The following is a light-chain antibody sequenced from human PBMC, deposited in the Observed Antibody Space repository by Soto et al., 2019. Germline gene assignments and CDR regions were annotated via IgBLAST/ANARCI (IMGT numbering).Light chain of an antibody. V-gene: IGKV3-15*01. CDR2: GAS. CDR1: QSVSSN. J-gene: IGKJ1*01. Sequence: EITMTQSPATLSVSPGERATLSCRASQSVSSNLAWYQQKPGQAPRLLIYGASTRATGIPARFSGSGSGTEFTLTISSLQSEDFAVYYCQHYNNWTPLTFGQGTKVEIK. CDR3: QHYNNWTPLT.